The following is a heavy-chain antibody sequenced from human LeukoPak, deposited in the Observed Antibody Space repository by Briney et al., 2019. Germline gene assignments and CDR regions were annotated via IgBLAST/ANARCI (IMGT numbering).Heavy chain of an antibody. Sequence: GGSLRLACAASKFTFDSYEMNWVRQAPGRGLEWVSYISRSSTTIYYADSVKGRFTISRDDAKNSLYLQMYSLRAEDTGIYYCARVLLPGGFDYWGQGTLVTVSS. CDR1: KFTFDSYE. V-gene: IGHV3-48*03. J-gene: IGHJ4*02. CDR2: ISRSSTTI. D-gene: IGHD2-15*01. CDR3: ARVLLPGGFDY.